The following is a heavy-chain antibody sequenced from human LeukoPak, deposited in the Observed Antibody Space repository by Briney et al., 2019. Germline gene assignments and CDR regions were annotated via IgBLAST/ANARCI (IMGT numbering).Heavy chain of an antibody. CDR2: LSGGGADT. Sequence: GGSLRLSCKASGFTFSSYAMTWVRQAPGKGLEWVSTLSGGGADTYYADSVKGRFTISRDNSKNTLFLQMNSLRADGTAIYYCRKRGSSSSAFLSDCWGQGTLVTVSS. V-gene: IGHV3-23*01. CDR3: RKRGSSSSAFLSDC. J-gene: IGHJ4*02. CDR1: GFTFSSYA. D-gene: IGHD6-6*01.